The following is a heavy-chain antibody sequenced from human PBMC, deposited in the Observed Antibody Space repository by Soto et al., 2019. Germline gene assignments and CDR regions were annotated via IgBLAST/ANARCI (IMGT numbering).Heavy chain of an antibody. CDR2: IYHSGRT. Sequence: SETLSLTCAVAGYSISSGYYWGWIRQPPGKGLEWIGSIYHSGRTYHNPSLKSRVTISVDTSKNQFSLKLSSVTAADTAVYFCARARFTSSWSDAGGPYFDYWGQGTMVTVYS. CDR1: GYSISSGYY. CDR3: ARARFTSSWSDAGGPYFDY. D-gene: IGHD6-19*01. J-gene: IGHJ4*02. V-gene: IGHV4-38-2*01.